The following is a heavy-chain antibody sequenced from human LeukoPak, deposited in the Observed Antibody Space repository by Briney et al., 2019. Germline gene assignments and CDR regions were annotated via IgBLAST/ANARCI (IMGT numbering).Heavy chain of an antibody. CDR3: ARPLITIVRGGGAFDI. CDR2: IYYSGST. Sequence: SETLSLTCTVSGGSISSSSYYWGWIRQPPGKGLEWIGSIYYSGSTYYNPSLKSRVTISVDTSKNQFSLKLSSVTAADTAVYYCARPLITIVRGGGAFDIWGQGTMVTVSS. V-gene: IGHV4-39*01. D-gene: IGHD3-10*01. CDR1: GGSISSSSYY. J-gene: IGHJ3*02.